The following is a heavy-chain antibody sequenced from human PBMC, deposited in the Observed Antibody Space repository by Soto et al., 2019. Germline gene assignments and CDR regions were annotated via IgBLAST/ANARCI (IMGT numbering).Heavy chain of an antibody. Sequence: SETLSLTCAVYGGSFSGYYWSWIRQPPGKGLEWIGEINHSGSTNYNPSLKSRVTISVDTSKNQFSLKLTSVTAADTAVYYCAGDPSLDWNYFDYWGQGTLVTVSS. CDR3: AGDPSLDWNYFDY. V-gene: IGHV4-34*09. CDR2: INHSGST. CDR1: GGSFSGYY. J-gene: IGHJ4*02. D-gene: IGHD3-9*01.